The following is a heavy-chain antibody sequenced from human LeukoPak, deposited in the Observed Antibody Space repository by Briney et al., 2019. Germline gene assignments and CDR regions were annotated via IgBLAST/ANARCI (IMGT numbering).Heavy chain of an antibody. CDR1: GFTFSTYS. CDR2: ISPSSSTI. CDR3: ARDYYSSSWDNGY. Sequence: GGSLRLSCAAPGFTFSTYSMNWVRQAPGKGLEWVSYISPSSSTIYYADSVKGRFTISRDNDKNSLYLQMNSLRAEDTAVYYCARDYYSSSWDNGYWGQGTLVTVSS. D-gene: IGHD6-13*01. J-gene: IGHJ4*02. V-gene: IGHV3-48*01.